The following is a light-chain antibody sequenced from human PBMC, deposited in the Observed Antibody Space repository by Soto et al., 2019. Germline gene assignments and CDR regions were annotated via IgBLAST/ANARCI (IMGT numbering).Light chain of an antibody. CDR3: QQYSSLPHT. J-gene: IGKJ2*01. CDR1: QSVTNSY. V-gene: IGKV3-20*01. Sequence: ESVLTQSPGTLSLSPGERVTLSCRASQSVTNSYFAWYQQKPGQAPRLLIYGISIRATGIPDRFSGSGSGTDFTLTISRLEPEDFVVYYCQQYSSLPHTFGQGTSWRSN. CDR2: GIS.